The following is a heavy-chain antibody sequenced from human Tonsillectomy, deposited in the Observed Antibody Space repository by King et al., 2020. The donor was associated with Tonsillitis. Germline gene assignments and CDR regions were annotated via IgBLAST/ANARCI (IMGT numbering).Heavy chain of an antibody. V-gene: IGHV3-53*01. Sequence: VQLVESGGGLIQPGGSLRLSCAASGFTVSPNYMSWVRQAPGKGLEWVSVIYSGGSTYYTDSVKGRFTISRDISESTLYLQMNSLRAEDTAVYYCARDGGLTYYYDSSGYSPIGAFDIWGQGKMVTVSS. D-gene: IGHD3-22*01. CDR3: ARDGGLTYYYDSSGYSPIGAFDI. CDR2: IYSGGST. CDR1: GFTVSPNY. J-gene: IGHJ3*02.